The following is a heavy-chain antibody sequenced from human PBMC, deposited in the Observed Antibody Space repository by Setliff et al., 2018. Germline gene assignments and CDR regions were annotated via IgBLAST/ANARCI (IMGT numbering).Heavy chain of an antibody. CDR1: GFTFSSFW. J-gene: IGHJ4*02. D-gene: IGHD2-21*01. CDR2: INQDGSGK. V-gene: IGHV3-7*01. Sequence: LSCAASGFTFSSFWMAWVRQSPGRGLEWVANINQDGSGKFYVDSVRGRFTISRDTAKNSVYLQMNSLRAEDTGVYYCASGDWFYFDCWGQGTLVTVSS. CDR3: ASGDWFYFDC.